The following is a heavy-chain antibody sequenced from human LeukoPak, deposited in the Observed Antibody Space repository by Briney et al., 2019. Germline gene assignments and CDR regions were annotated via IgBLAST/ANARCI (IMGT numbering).Heavy chain of an antibody. CDR2: IYSGGST. CDR3: ARGAARDSPFDY. V-gene: IGHV3-66*02. Sequence: GGSLRLSCAASGFTVSSNYMSWVRQAPGKGLEWVSVIYSGGSTYYADSVKGRFTISRDNSKNTLYLQMNSLRAEDTAVYYCARGAARDSPFDYWGQGTLVTVSS. CDR1: GFTVSSNY. J-gene: IGHJ4*02. D-gene: IGHD6-6*01.